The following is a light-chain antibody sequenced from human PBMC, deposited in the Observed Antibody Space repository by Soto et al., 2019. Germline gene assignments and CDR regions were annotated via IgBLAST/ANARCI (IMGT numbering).Light chain of an antibody. CDR1: NTDVGSYNL. Sequence: QSALTQPASVSGSRGQSITISCTGTNTDVGSYNLVSWYQQHSGKAPKLMIYEGSKRPSGVPNRFSGSKSGNTASLTISGLQAEDEADYYCCSYAGSSTLYVFGTGTKVTGL. V-gene: IGLV2-23*01. J-gene: IGLJ1*01. CDR2: EGS. CDR3: CSYAGSSTLYV.